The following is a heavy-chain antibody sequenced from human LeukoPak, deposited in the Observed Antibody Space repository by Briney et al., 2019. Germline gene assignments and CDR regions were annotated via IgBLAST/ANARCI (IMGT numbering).Heavy chain of an antibody. V-gene: IGHV3-7*01. CDR2: IKQDGSEK. CDR1: GFTFSSYW. Sequence: GGSLRPSCAASGFTFSSYWMSWVRQAPGKGLEWVANIKQDGSEKYYVDSVKGRFTISRDNAKNSLYLQMNSLRAEDTAVYYCARSRLNYYYYYMDVWGKGTTVTVSS. J-gene: IGHJ6*03. CDR3: ARSRLNYYYYYMDV.